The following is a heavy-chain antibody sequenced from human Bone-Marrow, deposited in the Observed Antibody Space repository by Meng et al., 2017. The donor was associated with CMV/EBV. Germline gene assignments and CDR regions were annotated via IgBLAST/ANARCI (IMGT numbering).Heavy chain of an antibody. J-gene: IGHJ4*02. CDR1: GYTFSSYW. Sequence: SCKASGYTFSSYWMSWVRQAPGKGLEWVANIKQDGSEKYYVDSLKGRFTISRDNAKNSLFLQMNSLRAEDTAVYYCVREGNYDILTGYSFDYWGQGTLVTVS. CDR3: VREGNYDILTGYSFDY. CDR2: IKQDGSEK. V-gene: IGHV3-7*01. D-gene: IGHD3-9*01.